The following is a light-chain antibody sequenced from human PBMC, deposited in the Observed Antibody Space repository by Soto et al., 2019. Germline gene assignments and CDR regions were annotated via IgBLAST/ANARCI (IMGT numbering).Light chain of an antibody. CDR3: QQYYDWPIT. Sequence: MTQSPSTLSASVGDRVTITCRASQSISSWLAWYQQKPGQAPRLLIYGASTRATGIPARFTGSGSGTEFTLTISSLQSEDFAIYYCQQYYDWPITFGQGTRLEIK. CDR2: GAS. V-gene: IGKV3-15*01. CDR1: QSISSW. J-gene: IGKJ5*01.